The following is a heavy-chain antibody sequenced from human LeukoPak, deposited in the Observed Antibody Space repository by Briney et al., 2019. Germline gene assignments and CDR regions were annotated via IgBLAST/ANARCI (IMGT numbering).Heavy chain of an antibody. J-gene: IGHJ1*01. CDR3: ARDGHTGYCSSTSCYYFQH. CDR1: GYTFTAYY. CDR2: ITPIFGTA. Sequence: SVKVSCKASGYTFTAYYMQWVRQAPGQGLEWMGGITPIFGTANYAQKFQGRVTITADESTSTAYMELSSLRSEDTAVYYCARDGHTGYCSSTSCYYFQHWGQGTLVTVSS. V-gene: IGHV1-69*13. D-gene: IGHD2-2*01.